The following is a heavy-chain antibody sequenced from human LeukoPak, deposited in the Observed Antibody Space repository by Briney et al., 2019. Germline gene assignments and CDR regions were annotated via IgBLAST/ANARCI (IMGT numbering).Heavy chain of an antibody. CDR3: ATASMTTVPRY. CDR2: FDPEDGET. Sequence: ASVKVSCKVSRYTLTELSMHWVRQGPGKRLEWMGGFDPEDGETIYAQKFQGRVTMTEDTSTDTAYMELSSLRSEDTAVYYCATASMTTVPRYWGQGTLVTVSS. D-gene: IGHD4-17*01. CDR1: RYTLTELS. J-gene: IGHJ4*02. V-gene: IGHV1-24*01.